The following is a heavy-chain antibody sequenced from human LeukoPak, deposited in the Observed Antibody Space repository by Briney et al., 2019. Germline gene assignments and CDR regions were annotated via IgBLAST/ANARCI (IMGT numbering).Heavy chain of an antibody. J-gene: IGHJ5*02. CDR3: ARVPAASHNWFDP. Sequence: PSETLSLTCAVYGGSFSGYYWSWIRQLPGKGLEWLGEINHSGSTNYNPSLKSRVTISVDTSKNQFSLKLSSVTAADTAVYYCARVPAASHNWFDPWGQGTLVTVSS. D-gene: IGHD2-2*01. CDR1: GGSFSGYY. CDR2: INHSGST. V-gene: IGHV4-34*01.